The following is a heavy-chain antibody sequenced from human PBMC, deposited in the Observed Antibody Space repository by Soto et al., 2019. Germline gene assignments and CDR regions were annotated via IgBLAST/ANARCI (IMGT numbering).Heavy chain of an antibody. CDR2: IYYSGST. D-gene: IGHD2-15*01. V-gene: IGHV4-30-4*01. Sequence: PSETLSLTCTVSGGSISSGDYYWSWIRQPPGKGLEWIGYIYYSGSTYYNPSLKSRVTISVDTSKNQFSLKLSSVTAADTAVYYCARAGGKHYRMDVWGQGTTVTVSS. CDR1: GGSISSGDYY. CDR3: ARAGGKHYRMDV. J-gene: IGHJ6*02.